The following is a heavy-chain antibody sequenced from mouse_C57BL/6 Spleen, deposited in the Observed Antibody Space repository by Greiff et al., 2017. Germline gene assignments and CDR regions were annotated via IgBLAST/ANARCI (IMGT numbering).Heavy chain of an antibody. CDR1: GYSFTGFY. D-gene: IGHD1-1*01. V-gene: IGHV1-43*01. Sequence: VQLQQSGPELVKPGASVKISCKASGYSFTGFYMHWVKQSSEKSLEWIGEINPSTGGTSYNQKFKGKATLTVDKSSSTAYMQLKSLTSEDSAVYYGARKGISSYWYFDVWGTGTTVTVSS. CDR3: ARKGISSYWYFDV. CDR2: INPSTGGT. J-gene: IGHJ1*03.